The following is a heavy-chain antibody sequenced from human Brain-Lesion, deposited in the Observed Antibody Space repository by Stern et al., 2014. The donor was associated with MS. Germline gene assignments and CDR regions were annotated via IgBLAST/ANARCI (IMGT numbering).Heavy chain of an antibody. CDR2: INPKSGGT. Sequence: QVQLEESGAEVKKPGASVKVSCKASGYTFTGYYMHWGRQAPGQGLERMGWINPKSGGTNYAQKFQGWVTMTSDTSINTAYMELSRLRSDDTAVYYCATYYYDSTGYNDFWGQGTLVTVSS. V-gene: IGHV1-2*04. CDR1: GYTFTGYY. D-gene: IGHD3-22*01. J-gene: IGHJ4*02. CDR3: ATYYYDSTGYNDF.